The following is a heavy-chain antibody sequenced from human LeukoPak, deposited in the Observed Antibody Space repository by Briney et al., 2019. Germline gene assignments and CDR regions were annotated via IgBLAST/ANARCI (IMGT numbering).Heavy chain of an antibody. Sequence: SETLSLTCTDSGGSISSGSYYWSWIRQPAGKGLEWIGRIYTSGSTNYNPSLKSRVTISVDTSKNQFSLKLSSVTAADTAVYYCARERMIDSSGYRDAFDIWGQGTMVTVSS. J-gene: IGHJ3*02. CDR3: ARERMIDSSGYRDAFDI. V-gene: IGHV4-61*02. D-gene: IGHD3-22*01. CDR2: IYTSGST. CDR1: GGSISSGSYY.